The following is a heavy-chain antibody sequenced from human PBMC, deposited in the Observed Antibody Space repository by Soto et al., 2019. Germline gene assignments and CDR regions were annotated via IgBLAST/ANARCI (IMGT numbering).Heavy chain of an antibody. CDR1: GFTVSDHY. CDR2: IHPGGDT. V-gene: IGHV3-53*02. Sequence: EVQLVQTGGDLIQPGGSLRLSCAASGFTVSDHYMSWVRQAPGKGLEWVSSIHPGGDTFYADSVKGRFSFSSDISKNTVSLQMNRLRLEDTAVYYCTRGLDQFKIRVDPWGQGTLVTVAS. CDR3: TRGLDQFKIRVDP. J-gene: IGHJ5*02. D-gene: IGHD3-10*01.